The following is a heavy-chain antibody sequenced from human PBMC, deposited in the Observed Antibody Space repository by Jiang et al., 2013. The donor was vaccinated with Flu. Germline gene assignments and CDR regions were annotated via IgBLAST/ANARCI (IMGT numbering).Heavy chain of an antibody. CDR1: GFTFRSCG. Sequence: VQLVESGGGVVQPGTSLRLSCVVSGFTFRSCGMHWVRQAPGKGLEWVAVLWYDGNTKYYADPVEGRFTISRDDSRNTLYLQMNSLRVDDTGVYFCARDIGDGSSSRNDAFNFGAKGQWSPSLQ. J-gene: IGHJ3*01. V-gene: IGHV3-33*08. CDR2: LWYDGNTK. D-gene: IGHD6-6*01. CDR3: ARDIGDGSSSRNDAFN.